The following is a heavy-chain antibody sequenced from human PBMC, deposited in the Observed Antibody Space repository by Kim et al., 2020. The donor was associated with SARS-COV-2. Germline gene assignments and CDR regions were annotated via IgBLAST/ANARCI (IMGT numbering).Heavy chain of an antibody. D-gene: IGHD3-3*01. CDR2: IYYSGST. J-gene: IGHJ5*02. V-gene: IGHV4-31*03. Sequence: SETLSLTCTVSGGSISSGGYYWSWIRQHPGKGLEWIGYIYYSGSTYYNPSLKSRVTISVDTSKNQFSLKLSSVTAADTAVYYCARGGVVLSNWFDPWGQGTLVTVSS. CDR3: ARGGVVLSNWFDP. CDR1: GGSISSGGYY.